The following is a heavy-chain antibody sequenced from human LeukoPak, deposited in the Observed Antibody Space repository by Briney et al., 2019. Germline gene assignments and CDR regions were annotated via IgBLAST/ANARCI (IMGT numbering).Heavy chain of an antibody. V-gene: IGHV3-30*18. Sequence: GSLRLSCAASGFTFSSYGMHWVRQAPGKGLEWVAVISYDGSNKYYADSVKGRFTISRDNSKNTLYLQMNSLRAEDTAVYHCAKVLSFYYGSGSPFDYWGQGTLVTVSS. D-gene: IGHD3-10*01. CDR1: GFTFSSYG. J-gene: IGHJ4*02. CDR3: AKVLSFYYGSGSPFDY. CDR2: ISYDGSNK.